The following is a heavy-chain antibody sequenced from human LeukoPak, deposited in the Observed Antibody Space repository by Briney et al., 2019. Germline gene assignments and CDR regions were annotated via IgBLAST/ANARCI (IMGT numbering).Heavy chain of an antibody. J-gene: IGHJ4*02. CDR3: ARDPNGSGNWNY. V-gene: IGHV1-2*02. CDR2: INPNSGGT. D-gene: IGHD3-10*01. CDR1: GYTFTGYY. Sequence: ASVKVSCKASGYTFTGYYMRWVRQAPGQGLEWMGWINPNSGGTNYAQKFQGRVTMTRDTSISTAYMELSRLRSDDTAVYYCARDPNGSGNWNYWGQGTLVAVSS.